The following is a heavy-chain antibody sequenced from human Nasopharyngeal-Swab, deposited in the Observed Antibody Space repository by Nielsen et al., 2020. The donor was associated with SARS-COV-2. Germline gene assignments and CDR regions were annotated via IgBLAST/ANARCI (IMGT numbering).Heavy chain of an antibody. CDR1: GFTFSSYE. Sequence: RGSLRLSCAASGFTFSSYEMNWVRQAPGKGLEWVSYISSSGSTIYYADSVKGRFTISRDNAKNSLYLQMNSLRAEDTAVYYCARGDGGDYSSSWYLAFDIWGQGTMVTVSS. CDR3: ARGDGGDYSSSWYLAFDI. V-gene: IGHV3-48*03. CDR2: ISSSGSTI. J-gene: IGHJ3*02. D-gene: IGHD6-13*01.